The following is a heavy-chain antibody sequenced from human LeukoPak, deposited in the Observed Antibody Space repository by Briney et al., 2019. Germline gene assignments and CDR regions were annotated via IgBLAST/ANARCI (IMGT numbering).Heavy chain of an antibody. CDR1: GYTFTGYY. CDR2: INPNSGDT. Sequence: ASVKVSCKASGYTFTGYYMHWVRQAPGQGLEWMGWINPNSGDTNYAQKFQGRVTVTRDTSISTASMELSRLRSDDTAVYYCARVGSSGWYVHPTLDYWGQGTLLTVSS. J-gene: IGHJ4*02. CDR3: ARVGSSGWYVHPTLDY. V-gene: IGHV1-2*02. D-gene: IGHD6-19*01.